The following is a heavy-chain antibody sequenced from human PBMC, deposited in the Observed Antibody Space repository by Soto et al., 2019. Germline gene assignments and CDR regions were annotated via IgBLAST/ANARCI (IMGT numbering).Heavy chain of an antibody. D-gene: IGHD5-18*01. J-gene: IGHJ4*02. CDR3: AREAGDTAMEYFYY. CDR2: INHSGST. V-gene: IGHV4-34*01. CDR1: GGSFSGYY. Sequence: SETLSLTCAVYGGSFSGYYWSWIRQPPGKGLEWIGEINHSGSTNYNPSLKSRVTISVDTSKNQFSLKLSSVTAADTAVYYCAREAGDTAMEYFYYCGQGTLVTVSS.